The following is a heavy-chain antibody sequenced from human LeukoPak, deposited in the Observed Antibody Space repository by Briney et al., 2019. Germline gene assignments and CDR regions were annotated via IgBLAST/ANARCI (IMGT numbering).Heavy chain of an antibody. J-gene: IGHJ4*02. Sequence: PGGSLRLSCAVSGITLSNYGMSWVRQAPGKGLEWVAGISDSGGSTNYADSVKGRFTISRDNPKNTLYLQMNSLRAEDTAVYYCARDANYYDSSGYYSAETDYWGQGTLVTVSS. D-gene: IGHD3-22*01. CDR1: GITLSNYG. CDR3: ARDANYYDSSGYYSAETDY. CDR2: ISDSGGST. V-gene: IGHV3-23*01.